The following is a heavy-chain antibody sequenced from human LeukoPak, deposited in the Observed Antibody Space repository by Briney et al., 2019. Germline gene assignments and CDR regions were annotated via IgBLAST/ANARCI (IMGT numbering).Heavy chain of an antibody. CDR3: ARASGPEYGSGTYYYYYMDV. J-gene: IGHJ6*03. D-gene: IGHD3-10*01. Sequence: GASVKVSCKASGYTFTSYGISWVRQAPGQGLEWMGWISAYNGNTNYAQKLQGRVTMTTDTSTSTAYMELRSLRSDDTAVYYCARASGPEYGSGTYYYYYMDVWGKGTTVTVSS. CDR1: GYTFTSYG. CDR2: ISAYNGNT. V-gene: IGHV1-18*01.